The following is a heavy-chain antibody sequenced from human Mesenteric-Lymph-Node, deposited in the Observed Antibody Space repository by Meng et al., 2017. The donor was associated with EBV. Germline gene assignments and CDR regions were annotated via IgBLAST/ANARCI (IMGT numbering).Heavy chain of an antibody. J-gene: IGHJ4*02. D-gene: IGHD1-26*01. CDR2: IDNDGTRT. V-gene: IGHV3-74*02. CDR1: GFTFGSYS. CDR3: ARLGGSSDVDF. Sequence: VQLVASGGGLARPVGSLGLSWAASGFTFGSYSMGWVSQPPGKGLVWVSRIDNDGTRTFYADSVKGRFTISRDNSKNTLYLQMNSLRAEDTAVYYCARLGGSSDVDFWGQGTLVTVSS.